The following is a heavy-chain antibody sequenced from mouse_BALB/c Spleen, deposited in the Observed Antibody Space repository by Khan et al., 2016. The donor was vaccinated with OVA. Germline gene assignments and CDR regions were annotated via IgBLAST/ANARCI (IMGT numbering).Heavy chain of an antibody. D-gene: IGHD2-4*01. V-gene: IGHV8-12*01. Sequence: QVTLKESGPGILQPSQTLNLTCSFSGFSLSASGVSVSWIRQPSGKGLEWLAHIYCGDDKRYNPSLKSRLTISKDTSRNQVFLKITRVATAATATYYCARRPRGVYSDYLFAYWGQGTLVTVSA. CDR1: GFSLSASGVS. J-gene: IGHJ3*01. CDR3: ARRPRGVYSDYLFAY. CDR2: IYCGDDK.